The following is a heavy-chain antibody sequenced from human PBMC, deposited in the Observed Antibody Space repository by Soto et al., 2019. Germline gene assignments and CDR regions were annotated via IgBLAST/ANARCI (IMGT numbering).Heavy chain of an antibody. V-gene: IGHV3-20*04. Sequence: VQLVESGGGVVRPGGSLRLSCAASGFTFDDYGMSWVRQAPGKGLEWVSGINWNGGSTGYADSVKGRFTISRDNAKNSLYLQMNSLRAEDTALYYCARQAGITMVRGVIMDVGMDVWGQGTTVTVSS. CDR1: GFTFDDYG. CDR2: INWNGGST. J-gene: IGHJ6*02. D-gene: IGHD3-10*01. CDR3: ARQAGITMVRGVIMDVGMDV.